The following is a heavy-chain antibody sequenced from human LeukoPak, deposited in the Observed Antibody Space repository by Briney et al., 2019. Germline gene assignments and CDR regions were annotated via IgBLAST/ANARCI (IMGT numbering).Heavy chain of an antibody. V-gene: IGHV1-69*04. J-gene: IGHJ4*02. CDR3: ARGSTTVTYYFDY. Sequence: SVKVSCKASGGTFSSYAISWVRQAPGQGLEWMGRIIPILGIANYAQKFQGRVTITADKSTSTAYMELSSLRSEDTAVYYCARGSTTVTYYFDYWGQGALVTVSS. CDR2: IIPILGIA. CDR1: GGTFSSYA. D-gene: IGHD4-17*01.